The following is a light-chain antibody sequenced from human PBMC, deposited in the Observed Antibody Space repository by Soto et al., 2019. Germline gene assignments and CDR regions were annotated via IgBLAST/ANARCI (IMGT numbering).Light chain of an antibody. CDR2: GAS. CDR1: QSVNSNF. V-gene: IGKV3-20*01. CDR3: QQDGTSPWT. J-gene: IGKJ1*01. Sequence: EIVLTQSPGTLSLSPGDRATLSCRASQSVNSNFLAWYQQKPGQAPRLLIYGASSRATGIPDTFSGSGSGTDFTLTISRLEPGDFAVYYCQQDGTSPWTFGQGTKVEIK.